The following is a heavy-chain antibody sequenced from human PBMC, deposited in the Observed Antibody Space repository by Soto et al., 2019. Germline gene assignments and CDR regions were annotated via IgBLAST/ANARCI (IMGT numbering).Heavy chain of an antibody. CDR1: GFSFSTFW. J-gene: IGHJ4*02. D-gene: IGHD6-19*01. Sequence: GGSLRLSCATSGFSFSTFWLNWVRQAPGRGLEWVANINQDGSEKYYVDSVKGRFTISRDNAKNSLSLQMNGLRVEDTAMYYCGRSISGWARFDFWGQGILVTVSS. CDR3: GRSISGWARFDF. V-gene: IGHV3-7*02. CDR2: INQDGSEK.